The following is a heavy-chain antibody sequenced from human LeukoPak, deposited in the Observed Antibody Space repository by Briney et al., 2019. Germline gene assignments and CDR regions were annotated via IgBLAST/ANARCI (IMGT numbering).Heavy chain of an antibody. J-gene: IGHJ4*02. Sequence: GGSLRLSCAASGFTFSRYSMNWVRQAPGKGLEWVSYIGSSGTPIYYGDSVYGDSLKGRFTISRDNSKNTLYVQMNSLRAEDTAVYYCARDFPLQGWGQGTLVTVSS. V-gene: IGHV3-48*01. CDR3: ARDFPLQG. CDR2: IGSSGTPI. D-gene: IGHD5-24*01. CDR1: GFTFSRYS.